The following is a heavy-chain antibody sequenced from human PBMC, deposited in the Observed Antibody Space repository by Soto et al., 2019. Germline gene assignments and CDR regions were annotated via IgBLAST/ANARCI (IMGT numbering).Heavy chain of an antibody. J-gene: IGHJ4*02. CDR1: GFTVSSNY. Sequence: GSLRLSCAASGFTVSSNYMSWVRQAPGKGLEWVSVIYSGGSTYYADSVKGRSTISRDNSKNTLYLQMNSLRAEDTAVYYCARYDILTGSIDYWGQGTLVTVSS. V-gene: IGHV3-53*01. CDR2: IYSGGST. D-gene: IGHD3-9*01. CDR3: ARYDILTGSIDY.